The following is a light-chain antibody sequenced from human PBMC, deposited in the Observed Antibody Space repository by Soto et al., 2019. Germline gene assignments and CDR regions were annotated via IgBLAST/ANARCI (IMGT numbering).Light chain of an antibody. Sequence: QSALTQPPSAYGSPGQSVTISCTGTSSDVGGYNYVSWYQQHPGKAPKLMISEVSKRPSGVPDRFSGSKSGNTASLTVSGLQAEDEADYYFSSFAGNNNLVFGGGTKLTVL. CDR3: SSFAGNNNLV. CDR1: SSDVGGYNY. CDR2: EVS. V-gene: IGLV2-8*01. J-gene: IGLJ2*01.